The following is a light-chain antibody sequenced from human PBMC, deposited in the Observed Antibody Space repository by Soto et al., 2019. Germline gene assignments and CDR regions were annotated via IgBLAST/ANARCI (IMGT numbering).Light chain of an antibody. Sequence: QSALTQHASVSGSPGQSITISCTGTSSDVGGYNYVSWYQQHPGKAPKLMIYDVSNRPSGVSNRFSGSKSGNTASLTISGLQAEDEADYYCSSYTSSSTFPYVFGTGTKLTVL. CDR1: SSDVGGYNY. CDR3: SSYTSSSTFPYV. J-gene: IGLJ1*01. CDR2: DVS. V-gene: IGLV2-14*01.